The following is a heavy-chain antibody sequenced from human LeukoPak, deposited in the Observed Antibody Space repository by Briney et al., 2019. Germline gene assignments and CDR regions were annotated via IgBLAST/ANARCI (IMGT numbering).Heavy chain of an antibody. CDR3: VGEQLGNEALDI. CDR2: IYYSGST. CDR1: GGSISSYY. D-gene: IGHD6-6*01. V-gene: IGHV4-59*01. Sequence: SETLSLTCTVSGGSISSYYWSWIRQPPGKGLEWIGYIYYSGSTNYNPSLKSRVTISVDTSKNQFSLKLSSVTAADTAVYFCVGEQLGNEALDIWGQRTMVTVS. J-gene: IGHJ3*02.